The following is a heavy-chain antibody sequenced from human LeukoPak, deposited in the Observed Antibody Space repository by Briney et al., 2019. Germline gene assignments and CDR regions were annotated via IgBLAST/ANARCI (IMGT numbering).Heavy chain of an antibody. J-gene: IGHJ6*03. V-gene: IGHV4-59*01. CDR2: IYYSGST. CDR3: ARVRGSYPSWYYYYYMDV. CDR1: GGSISSYY. D-gene: IGHD1-26*01. Sequence: SETLSLTCTVSGGSISSYYWSWIRQPPGKGLEWIGYIYYSGSTNYNPPLKSRVTISVDTSKNQFSLKLSSVTAADTAVYYCARVRGSYPSWYYYYYMDVWGKGTTVTVSS.